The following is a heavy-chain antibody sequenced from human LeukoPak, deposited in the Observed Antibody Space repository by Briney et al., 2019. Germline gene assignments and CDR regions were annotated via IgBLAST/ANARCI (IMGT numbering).Heavy chain of an antibody. D-gene: IGHD4-17*01. CDR2: IIPIFGTA. V-gene: IGHV1-69*13. CDR1: GGTFSSYA. CDR3: ARAYGDNHTPASDAFDI. Sequence: SVKVPCKASGGTFSSYAISWVRQAPGQGLEWMGGIIPIFGTANYAQKFQGRVTITADESTSTAYMELSSLRSEDTAVYYCARAYGDNHTPASDAFDIWGQGTMVTVSS. J-gene: IGHJ3*02.